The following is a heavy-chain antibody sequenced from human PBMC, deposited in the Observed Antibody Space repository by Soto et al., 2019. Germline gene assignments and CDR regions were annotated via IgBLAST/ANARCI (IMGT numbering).Heavy chain of an antibody. CDR2: IMPVFPTP. J-gene: IGHJ6*01. V-gene: IGHV1-69*12. Sequence: QVQLVQSGAEVKKPGSSVKVSCKTSGGTFRTSAISWVRQAPGQGLEWMGGIMPVFPTPDYAQKFQGRVTITADESTGTAYMELSSLRSEDTAVYYCARDKDRQQLGGNYYYIMDVWGQGTMVTTSS. CDR3: ARDKDRQQLGGNYYYIMDV. CDR1: GGTFRTSA. D-gene: IGHD3-3*02.